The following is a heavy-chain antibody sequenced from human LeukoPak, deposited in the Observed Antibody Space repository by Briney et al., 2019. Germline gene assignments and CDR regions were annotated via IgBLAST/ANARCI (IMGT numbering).Heavy chain of an antibody. CDR3: AKDPGSGTFYADYFDY. Sequence: GGSLRLSCAASGFTFSSYAMSWVRQAPGKGLEWVSAISGSGGSTYYADSVKGRFTISRHNSKSTLYLQMNSLRAEDAAVYYCAKDPGSGTFYADYFDYWGQGTLVTVSS. J-gene: IGHJ4*02. CDR1: GFTFSSYA. V-gene: IGHV3-23*01. CDR2: ISGSGGST. D-gene: IGHD3-10*01.